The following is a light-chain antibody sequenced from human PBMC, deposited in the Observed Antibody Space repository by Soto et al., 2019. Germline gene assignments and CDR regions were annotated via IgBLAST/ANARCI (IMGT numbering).Light chain of an antibody. V-gene: IGKV3-11*01. CDR3: QQRSAWPQIT. J-gene: IGKJ5*01. Sequence: EIVLTQSPATLSLSPGERATLSCRASQSVRSYLAWYQQKPGQAPGLLIYDASNRATGIPARFSGSGSGTDFTLTISSLDPEDFAVYYCQQRSAWPQITFGQGTRLEIK. CDR2: DAS. CDR1: QSVRSY.